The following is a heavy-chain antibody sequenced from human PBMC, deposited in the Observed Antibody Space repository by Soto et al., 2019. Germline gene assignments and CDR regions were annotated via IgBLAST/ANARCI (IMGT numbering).Heavy chain of an antibody. CDR2: IHYIENP. Sequence: QLQLQESGPGLVKPSETLFLTCPVSGDSRSSSVDYCWAWIRRPPGTGLEWIGRIHYIENPLSNPSSSCRLTIAVYKSENPFLLNLNSVTDAAPEVSYWAWQIGRGSGSFDNWCQGTMVNVSS. CDR1: GDSRSSSVDY. V-gene: IGHV4-39*01. CDR3: AWQIGRGSGSFDN. D-gene: IGHD1-26*01. J-gene: IGHJ4*02.